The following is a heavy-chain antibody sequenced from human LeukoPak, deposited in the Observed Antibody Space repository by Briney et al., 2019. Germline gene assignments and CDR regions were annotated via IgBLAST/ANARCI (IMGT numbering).Heavy chain of an antibody. CDR1: GASISPYY. CDR2: IYYSGST. D-gene: IGHD3-22*01. CDR3: ARHIGCYDSSGYHGYFDY. J-gene: IGHJ4*02. Sequence: SETLSLTCTVSGASISPYYWSWIRQPPGKGLEWIGYIYYSGSTNYNPSLKSRLTISVDTSKNQFSLKLSSVTAADTAVYYCARHIGCYDSSGYHGYFDYWGQGTLVTVSS. V-gene: IGHV4-59*08.